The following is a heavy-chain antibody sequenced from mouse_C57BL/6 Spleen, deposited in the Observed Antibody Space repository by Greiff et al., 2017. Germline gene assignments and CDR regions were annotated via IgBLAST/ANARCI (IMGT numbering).Heavy chain of an antibody. J-gene: IGHJ3*01. CDR2: ILPGSGST. Sequence: QVQLKESGAELMKPGASVKLSCKATGYTFTGYWIEWVKQRPGHGLEWIGEILPGSGSTNYNEKFNGKAPLTAAPSSNTAYMQLSSLTTEDSATYFCARWGYGYDPFAYWGQGTLVTVSA. V-gene: IGHV1-9*01. CDR1: GYTFTGYW. CDR3: ARWGYGYDPFAY. D-gene: IGHD2-2*01.